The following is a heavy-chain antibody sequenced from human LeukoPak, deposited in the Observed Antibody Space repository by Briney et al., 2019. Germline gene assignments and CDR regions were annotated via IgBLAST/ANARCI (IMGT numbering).Heavy chain of an antibody. CDR1: GGSISSYY. J-gene: IGHJ4*02. CDR2: IYYSGST. D-gene: IGHD3-22*01. CDR3: ARYDYYDSSGYFTGPFFDY. V-gene: IGHV4-59*01. Sequence: SETLPLTCTVSGGSISSYYWSWIRQPPGKGLEWIGYIYYSGSTNYNPSLKSRVTISVDTSKNQFSLKLSSVTAADTAVYYCARYDYYDSSGYFTGPFFDYWGQGTLVTVSS.